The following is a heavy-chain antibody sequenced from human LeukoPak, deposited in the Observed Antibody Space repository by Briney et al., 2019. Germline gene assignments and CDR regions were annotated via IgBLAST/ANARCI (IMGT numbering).Heavy chain of an antibody. Sequence: GGSLRLSCAASGFTFSSYGMHWVRQAPGKGLEWVAVISYDGSNKYYADSVKGRFTISRDNSKNTLYLQMNSLRAEDTAVYYCAKVPFDFWSGHYKFWFDPWGQGTLVTVSS. D-gene: IGHD3-3*01. V-gene: IGHV3-30*18. CDR2: ISYDGSNK. CDR1: GFTFSSYG. CDR3: AKVPFDFWSGHYKFWFDP. J-gene: IGHJ5*02.